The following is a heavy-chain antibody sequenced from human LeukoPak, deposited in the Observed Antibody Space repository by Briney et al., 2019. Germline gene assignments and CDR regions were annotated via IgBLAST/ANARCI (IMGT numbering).Heavy chain of an antibody. CDR2: INHNGDNT. CDR3: AKALAN. Sequence: GGSLRLSCGASGFTFSSYAMSWVRQAPGKGLEWVSTINHNGDNTYYADSVKGRFTISRDNFKNTLYLHMNSLRAEDTAVYYCAKALANWGQGTLVTVSS. V-gene: IGHV3-23*01. J-gene: IGHJ4*02. CDR1: GFTFSSYA.